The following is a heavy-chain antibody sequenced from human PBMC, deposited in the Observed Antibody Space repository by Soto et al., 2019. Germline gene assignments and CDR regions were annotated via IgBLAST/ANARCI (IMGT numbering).Heavy chain of an antibody. V-gene: IGHV3-74*01. CDR1: GFTFSSYW. J-gene: IGHJ4*02. D-gene: IGHD6-19*01. CDR2: INSDGSST. CDR3: ARRGAVAGLHY. Sequence: VQLVASGGGLVQPGGSLRVSCAASGFTFSSYWMHWVRQAPGKGLVWVSRINSDGSSTSYADSVKGRFTISRDNAKNTLYLQMNSLRAEDTAIYYCARRGAVAGLHYWGQGTLVTVSS.